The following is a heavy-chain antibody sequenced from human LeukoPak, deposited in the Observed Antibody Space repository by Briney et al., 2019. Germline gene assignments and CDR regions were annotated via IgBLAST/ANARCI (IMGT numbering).Heavy chain of an antibody. J-gene: IGHJ5*02. Sequence: GASVKVSCKASGYTFTSYYMHRVRQAPGQGLEWMGIINPSGGSTNYAQKFQGRVTMTRDMSTSTVYMELRSLRSEDTAMYYCARALPHRRLMDTTMEQHWFDPWGPGNPGHRLL. CDR1: GYTFTSYY. CDR2: INPSGGST. CDR3: ARALPHRRLMDTTMEQHWFDP. V-gene: IGHV1-46*01. D-gene: IGHD5-18*01.